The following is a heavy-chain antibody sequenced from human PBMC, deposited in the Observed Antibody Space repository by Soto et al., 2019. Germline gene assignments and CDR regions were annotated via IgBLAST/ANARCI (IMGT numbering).Heavy chain of an antibody. V-gene: IGHV4-4*02. Sequence: SETLSLTCAVSGGSISSSNWWSWVRQPPGKGLEWIGEIYHSGSTNYNPSLKSRVTISVDKSKNQFSLKLSSVTAADTAVYYCRGFDYYDSSGFDVFDIWGQGTMVTVS. CDR2: IYHSGST. CDR3: RGFDYYDSSGFDVFDI. J-gene: IGHJ3*02. D-gene: IGHD3-22*01. CDR1: GGSISSSNW.